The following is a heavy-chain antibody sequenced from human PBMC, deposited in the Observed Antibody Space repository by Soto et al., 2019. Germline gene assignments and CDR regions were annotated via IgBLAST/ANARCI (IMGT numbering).Heavy chain of an antibody. CDR3: ARGLSALDP. D-gene: IGHD3-16*01. Sequence: SETLSLTCGVSGGSMNSYFWSWIRQSAGKGLEWIGRIYSSGSTAYNPSLKSRVSMSVDTSKSQFSLRLNSLTAADTAVYYCARGLSALDPWGQGTLVTVSS. CDR1: GGSMNSYF. J-gene: IGHJ5*02. CDR2: IYSSGST. V-gene: IGHV4-4*07.